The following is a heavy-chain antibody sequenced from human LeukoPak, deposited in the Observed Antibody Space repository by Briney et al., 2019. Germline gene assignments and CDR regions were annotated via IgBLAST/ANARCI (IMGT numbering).Heavy chain of an antibody. Sequence: ASVKVSCKASGYTFTTYYMHWVRQAPGQGLEWMGIINPLGGSTTYAHKFQDRLTMTRDTPTSTVYMELSSLRSEDTAVYYCARVHDFWSGFFDYWGQEPWSPSPQ. CDR1: GYTFTTYY. CDR2: INPLGGST. D-gene: IGHD3-3*01. V-gene: IGHV1-46*01. CDR3: ARVHDFWSGFFDY. J-gene: IGHJ4*01.